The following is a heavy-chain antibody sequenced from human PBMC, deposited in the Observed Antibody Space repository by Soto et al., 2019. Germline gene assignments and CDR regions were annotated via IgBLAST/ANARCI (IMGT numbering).Heavy chain of an antibody. V-gene: IGHV4-34*01. Sequence: SETLSLTCAVYGGSFSGYYWSWIRQPPGKGLEWIGEINHSGSTNYNPSLKSRVTISVDTSKNQFSLKLSSVTAADTAVYYCARVPSSFSGSYDGSMAPRYYYYGMDAWGQGTTVTVSS. CDR3: ARVPSSFSGSYDGSMAPRYYYYGMDA. CDR2: INHSGST. D-gene: IGHD3-10*01. J-gene: IGHJ6*02. CDR1: GGSFSGYY.